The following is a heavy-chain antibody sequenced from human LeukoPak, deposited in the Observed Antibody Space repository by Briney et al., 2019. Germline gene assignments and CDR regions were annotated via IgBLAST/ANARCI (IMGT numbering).Heavy chain of an antibody. CDR2: IYPGDSDT. V-gene: IGHV5-51*01. D-gene: IGHD3-10*01. CDR1: GYSFTSYW. J-gene: IGHJ3*02. Sequence: GESLKISCKGSGYSFTSYWIGWVRQMPGKGLEWMGIIYPGDSDTRYSPSFQGQVTISADKSISTAYLQWSSLKASDTAMYYCARRNVLLWFGEPIYPWLFGDAFDIWGQGTMVTVSS. CDR3: ARRNVLLWFGEPIYPWLFGDAFDI.